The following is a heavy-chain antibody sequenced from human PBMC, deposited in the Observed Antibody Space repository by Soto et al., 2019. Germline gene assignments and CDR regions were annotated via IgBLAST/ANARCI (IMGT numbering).Heavy chain of an antibody. CDR1: GGVISSFG. D-gene: IGHD3-16*01. CDR3: ARGRGNSAVITTFDY. CDR2: IIPIFGSA. V-gene: IGHV1-69*13. Sequence: SVKVSCKSSGGVISSFGLSWVRQAPGQGLEWMGGIIPIFGSANYAQKFQGRVTITADDSTSTVYMELSSLRSEDTALYYCARGRGNSAVITTFDYWGQGTLVTVSS. J-gene: IGHJ4*02.